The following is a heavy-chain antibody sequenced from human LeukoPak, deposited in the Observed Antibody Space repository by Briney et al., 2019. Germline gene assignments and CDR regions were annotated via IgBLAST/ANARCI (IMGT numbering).Heavy chain of an antibody. D-gene: IGHD5-24*01. CDR3: ARDMATITGIDY. CDR2: ISSSGSTI. V-gene: IGHV3-11*04. Sequence: GGSPRLSCAASGLTFSDYYMSSIRQAPGKGLEWVSYISSSGSTIYYADSVKGRFTISRDNAKNSLYLQMNSLRAEDTAVYYRARDMATITGIDYWGQGTLVTVSS. CDR1: GLTFSDYY. J-gene: IGHJ4*02.